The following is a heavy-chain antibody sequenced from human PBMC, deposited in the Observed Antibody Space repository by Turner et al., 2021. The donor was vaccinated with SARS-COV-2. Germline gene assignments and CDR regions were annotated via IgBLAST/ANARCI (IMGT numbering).Heavy chain of an antibody. V-gene: IGHV3-30*18. CDR1: VFAFSAYG. Sequence: QRQLVEPVGGVVQPGKSLRLSCAASVFAFSAYGMHWVRQSTGKGLEWVAVISYDGTESYSTDSVKGRFTISRDNSKNMLYLEMNGLRLEDTALYYCAKDLDPHLQFLSHYYGMDVWGQGTTVTVSS. J-gene: IGHJ6*02. CDR3: AKDLDPHLQFLSHYYGMDV. D-gene: IGHD3-16*02. CDR2: ISYDGTES.